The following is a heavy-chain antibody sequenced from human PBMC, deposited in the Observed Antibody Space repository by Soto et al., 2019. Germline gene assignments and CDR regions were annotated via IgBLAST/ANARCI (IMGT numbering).Heavy chain of an antibody. CDR2: IYYSGSN. D-gene: IGHD3-9*01. CDR1: GGSISSYY. J-gene: IGHJ3*02. CDR3: ARALILTGYYNHDAFDI. Sequence: QVQLQESGPGLVKPSETLSLTCTVSGGSISSYYWSWIRQPPGKGLEWIGYIYYSGSNNYNPSLKSRVTISVDTSKIQCSLKLSSVTAADTAVYYCARALILTGYYNHDAFDIWGQGTMVTVSS. V-gene: IGHV4-59*01.